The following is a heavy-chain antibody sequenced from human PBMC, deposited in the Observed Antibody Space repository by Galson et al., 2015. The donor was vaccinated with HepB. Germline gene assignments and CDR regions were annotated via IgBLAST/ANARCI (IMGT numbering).Heavy chain of an antibody. CDR2: INPKNGGA. CDR3: ARVQTPEYQMLYAMDV. D-gene: IGHD1-14*01. Sequence: SVKVSCKASGYTFTGYYIHWVRQAPGQGLEWMGRINPKNGGANYVQKFQGRLTMTRDTSINTVYMELSGLRSDDTAIYYCARVQTPEYQMLYAMDVWGQGTTVIVSS. J-gene: IGHJ6*02. V-gene: IGHV1-2*06. CDR1: GYTFTGYY.